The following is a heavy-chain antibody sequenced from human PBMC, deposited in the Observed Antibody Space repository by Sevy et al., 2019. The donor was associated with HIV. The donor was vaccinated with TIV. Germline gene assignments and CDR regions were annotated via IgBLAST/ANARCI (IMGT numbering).Heavy chain of an antibody. CDR3: VKDYYDFWSGYYTLFDY. V-gene: IGHV3-64D*06. CDR1: GFTFSSYA. J-gene: IGHJ4*02. CDR2: ISSNGGST. Sequence: GGSLRLSCSASGFTFSSYAMHWVRQAPGKGLEYVSAISSNGGSTYYADSVKGRFTISRDNSNNTLYLQMSSLRAEDTAVYYCVKDYYDFWSGYYTLFDYWGQGTLVTVSS. D-gene: IGHD3-3*01.